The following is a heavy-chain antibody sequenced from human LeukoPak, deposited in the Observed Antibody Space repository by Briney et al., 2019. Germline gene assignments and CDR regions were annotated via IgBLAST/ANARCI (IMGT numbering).Heavy chain of an antibody. J-gene: IGHJ4*02. Sequence: PGGSLRLSCAASGFTFSSYGMLWVRQAPGKGLEWVAVIYYDGSNEYYADSVKGRFTITRDNLKNTVYLQMSSLRSEDTAVYYYARGGATSGGVLATGPDYWGQGTLVTVSS. CDR3: ARGGATSGGVLATGPDY. D-gene: IGHD3-16*02. CDR2: IYYDGSNE. CDR1: GFTFSSYG. V-gene: IGHV3-33*01.